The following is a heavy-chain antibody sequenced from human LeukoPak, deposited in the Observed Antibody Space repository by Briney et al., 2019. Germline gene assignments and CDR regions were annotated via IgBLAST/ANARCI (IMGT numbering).Heavy chain of an antibody. J-gene: IGHJ3*02. CDR2: ISSSSSYI. D-gene: IGHD5-12*01. V-gene: IGHV3-21*01. Sequence: GGSLRLSCAASGFTFSSYSMNWVRQAPGKGLEWGSAISSSSSYIYYADSVKGRFTISRDNAKNSLYLQMNSLRAEDTAVYYCARDIRGGYDYGAFDIWGQGTMVTVSS. CDR1: GFTFSSYS. CDR3: ARDIRGGYDYGAFDI.